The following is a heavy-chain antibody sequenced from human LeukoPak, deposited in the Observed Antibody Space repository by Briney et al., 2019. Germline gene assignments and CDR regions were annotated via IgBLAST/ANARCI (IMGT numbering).Heavy chain of an antibody. CDR1: GGSISSSSYY. Sequence: SETLSLTCTVSGGSISSSSYYWGWIRQPPGKGLEWIGSIYYSGSIYYNPSLKSRVTISVDTSKNQFSLKLSSVTAADTAVYYCARSHTWIQSGWFDPWGQGTLVTVSS. D-gene: IGHD5-18*01. V-gene: IGHV4-39*07. J-gene: IGHJ5*02. CDR3: ARSHTWIQSGWFDP. CDR2: IYYSGSI.